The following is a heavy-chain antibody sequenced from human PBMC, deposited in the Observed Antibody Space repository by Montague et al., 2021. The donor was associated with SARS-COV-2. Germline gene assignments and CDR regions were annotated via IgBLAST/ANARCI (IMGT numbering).Heavy chain of an antibody. V-gene: IGHV3-30-3*01. CDR2: ISFDGTNK. CDR1: GFTFTSYA. CDR3: ARDQGGYSYNDY. D-gene: IGHD5-18*01. Sequence: SLRLSCAASGFTFTSYAMHWVRQAPGKGLEWAAVISFDGTNKYYTDSVKGRFTISRDNSKNTLYLQVHSVRPEDTAVYYCARDQGGYSYNDYWGQGTLVTVSS. J-gene: IGHJ4*02.